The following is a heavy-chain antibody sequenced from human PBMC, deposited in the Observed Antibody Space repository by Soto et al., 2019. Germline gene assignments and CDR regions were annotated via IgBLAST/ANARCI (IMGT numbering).Heavy chain of an antibody. CDR2: IAHEGSYG. Sequence: QVHLVESGGGVVQPGRSLRLSCEASGFTFTAHALHWGRQAPGTGLEWVALIAHEGSYGRYADSVKGRFPISRDNSKNTLYLQMNSLSAEDTAVYFCTKDRFSTGAWLFDYWGQGTLVTVSS. J-gene: IGHJ4*02. CDR1: GFTFTAHA. D-gene: IGHD3-3*01. CDR3: TKDRFSTGAWLFDY. V-gene: IGHV3-30*18.